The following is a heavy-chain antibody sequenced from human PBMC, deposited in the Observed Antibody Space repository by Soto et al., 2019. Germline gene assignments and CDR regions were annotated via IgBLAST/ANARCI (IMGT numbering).Heavy chain of an antibody. CDR3: ARGGKYCTNGVCSCYVMDV. CDR2: ISAYNGNT. J-gene: IGHJ6*02. Sequence: QVQLVQSGAEVKKPGASVKVSCKASGYTFTSYGIRWLRQAPGQGLEWMGWISAYNGNTNYAQKFQGRVTMTTDTSTSTAYLELRRMRSDDKAVYYCARGGKYCTNGVCSCYVMDVWGQGTTVTVAS. CDR1: GYTFTSYG. V-gene: IGHV1-18*01. D-gene: IGHD2-8*01.